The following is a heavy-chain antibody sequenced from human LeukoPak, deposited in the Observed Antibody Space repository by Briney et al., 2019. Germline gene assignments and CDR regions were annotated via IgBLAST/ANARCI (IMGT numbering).Heavy chain of an antibody. CDR2: IYTSGST. Sequence: SQTLSLTCTVSGGSLSSGSYYWSWIRQPAGKGLEWIGRIYTSGSTNYNPSLKSRVTISVDTSKNQFSLKLSSVTAADTAVHYCGREDYYDSSGYYWYFDLWGRGTLVTVSS. D-gene: IGHD3-22*01. CDR1: GGSLSSGSYY. V-gene: IGHV4-61*02. CDR3: GREDYYDSSGYYWYFDL. J-gene: IGHJ2*01.